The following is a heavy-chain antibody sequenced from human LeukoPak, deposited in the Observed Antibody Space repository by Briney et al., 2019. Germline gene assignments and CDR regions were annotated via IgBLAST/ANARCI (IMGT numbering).Heavy chain of an antibody. V-gene: IGHV1-18*01. CDR1: GYTFTSYG. CDR2: ISAYNGNT. Sequence: ASVKVSCKASGYTFTSYGISWVRQAPGQGLERMGWISAYNGNTNYAQNLQGRVTMTADTSTSTSYMELRSLRSDDTAVYYCARDYYYDSGRDALDIWGQGTMVTVSS. CDR3: ARDYYYDSGRDALDI. J-gene: IGHJ3*02. D-gene: IGHD3-22*01.